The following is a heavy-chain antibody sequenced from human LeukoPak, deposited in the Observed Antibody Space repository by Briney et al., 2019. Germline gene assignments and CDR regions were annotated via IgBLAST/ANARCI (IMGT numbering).Heavy chain of an antibody. CDR3: ARGYCSTTRCYEVNFDY. Sequence: PSETLSLTCTVSGGSISSYYWSWIRQPPGKGLEWIGYIYYSGSTNYNPSLKSRVTISVDTSKNQFSLKLSSVTAADTAVYYCARGYCSTTRCYEVNFDYWGQGTLVTVSS. CDR2: IYYSGST. J-gene: IGHJ4*02. D-gene: IGHD2-2*01. CDR1: GGSISSYY. V-gene: IGHV4-59*08.